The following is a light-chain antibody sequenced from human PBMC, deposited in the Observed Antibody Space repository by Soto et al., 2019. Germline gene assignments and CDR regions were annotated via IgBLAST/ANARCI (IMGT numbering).Light chain of an antibody. CDR2: FGS. Sequence: EIVMTQSPLSLTVTPGEPASISCKSSQSLLHSNGNTFLDWYMQKPGQSPQLLIYFGSRRDPGAPDRVSGSGSGTDFTLRISTVEADDAGIYYCMQALQTPRTFGQGTKLEI. CDR1: QSLLHSNGNTF. V-gene: IGKV2-28*01. J-gene: IGKJ1*01. CDR3: MQALQTPRT.